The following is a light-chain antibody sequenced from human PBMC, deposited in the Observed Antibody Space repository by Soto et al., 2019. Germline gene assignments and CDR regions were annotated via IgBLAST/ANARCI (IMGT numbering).Light chain of an antibody. V-gene: IGLV2-23*02. CDR1: SSDVGSYNL. J-gene: IGLJ2*01. CDR2: EVS. Sequence: QAVVTQPASVSGSPGQSITISCTGTSSDVGSYNLVSWYQQHPGKAPKLIIYEVSERPSGVSHRFSGSKTGNTASLTISGLQAEDEADYYCCSYATPRLFGGGTQLTVL. CDR3: CSYATPRL.